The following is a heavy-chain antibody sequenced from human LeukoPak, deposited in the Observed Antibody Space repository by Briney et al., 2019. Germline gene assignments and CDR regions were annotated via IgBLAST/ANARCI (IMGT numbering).Heavy chain of an antibody. V-gene: IGHV3-21*01. CDR2: ISASSAFI. J-gene: IGHJ4*02. CDR1: GFDFSSYT. D-gene: IGHD5-12*01. Sequence: NPGGSLRLSCAASGFDFSSYTLNWVRQAPGKGLEWVSSISASSAFIHYADSVKGRFTVSRDNAKSSLFLQMDRLSVEDTTMYYCARESATSSFSFESWGKGVLVPVSS. CDR3: ARESATSSFSFES.